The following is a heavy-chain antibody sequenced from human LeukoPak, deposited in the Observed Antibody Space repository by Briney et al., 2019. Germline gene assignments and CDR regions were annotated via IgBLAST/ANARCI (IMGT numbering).Heavy chain of an antibody. CDR3: ARERPTTVTDEGYFDY. CDR2: IYYSGST. CDR1: GGSVSSGSYY. V-gene: IGHV4-61*01. J-gene: IGHJ4*02. Sequence: PSETLSLTCTVSGGSVSSGSYYWSWIRQPPGKGLEWIGYIYYSGSTNYNPSLKSRVTISVDTSKNQFSLKLSSVTAADTAVYYCARERPTTVTDEGYFDYWGQGTLVTVS. D-gene: IGHD4-17*01.